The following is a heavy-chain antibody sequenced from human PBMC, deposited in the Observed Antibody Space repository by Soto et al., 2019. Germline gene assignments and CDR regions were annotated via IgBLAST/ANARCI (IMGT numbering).Heavy chain of an antibody. J-gene: IGHJ3*02. CDR3: AGRNEGDDAFDI. D-gene: IGHD2-21*01. CDR1: GGSFSTDY. V-gene: IGHV4-34*01. Sequence: SETLSLTCAVYGGSFSTDYWSWIRQPPGKGLEWIGEINPSGGTNYNPSLKSRVTISVDTSKNQFSLKLSSVTAADTAVYYCAGRNEGDDAFDIWGQGTMVTVSS. CDR2: INPSGGT.